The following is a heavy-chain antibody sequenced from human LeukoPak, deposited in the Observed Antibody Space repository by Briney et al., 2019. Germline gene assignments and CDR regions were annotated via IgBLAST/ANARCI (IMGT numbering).Heavy chain of an antibody. D-gene: IGHD2-2*01. CDR1: GFTFNSYW. J-gene: IGHJ4*02. V-gene: IGHV3-7*01. Sequence: GGSLRLSCAASGFTFNSYWMSWVRQAPGKGLEWVANINQDGSENYYLDSVKGRFTISRDNAKNSLYLQMSSLRAEDTAVYYCARGPLGYCSVTSCSFDSWGQGTLVTVSS. CDR3: ARGPLGYCSVTSCSFDS. CDR2: INQDGSEN.